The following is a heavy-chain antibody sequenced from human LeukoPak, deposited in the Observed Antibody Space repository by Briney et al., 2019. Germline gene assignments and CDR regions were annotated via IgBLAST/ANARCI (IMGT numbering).Heavy chain of an antibody. V-gene: IGHV1-18*01. D-gene: IGHD2-15*01. CDR3: AREEGGGGTDAFDI. J-gene: IGHJ3*02. CDR1: SYTFTSYG. CDR2: ISAYNGNT. Sequence: ASVKVSCKASSYTFTSYGISWVRQAPGQGLEWMGWISAYNGNTNYAQKLQGRVTMTTDTSTSTAYMELRSLRSDDTAVYYCAREEGGGGTDAFDIWGQGTMVTVSS.